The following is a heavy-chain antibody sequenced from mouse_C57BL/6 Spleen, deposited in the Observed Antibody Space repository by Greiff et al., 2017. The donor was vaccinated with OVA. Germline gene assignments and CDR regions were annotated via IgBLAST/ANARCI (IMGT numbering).Heavy chain of an antibody. CDR3: VRQGSVYDGYYGYYFDY. V-gene: IGHV10-1*01. J-gene: IGHJ2*01. Sequence: EVQRVESGGGLVQPKGSLKLSCAASGFSFNTYAMNWVRQAPGKGLEWVARIRSKSNNYATYYADSVKDRFTISRDDSESMLYLQMNNLKTEDTAMYYCVRQGSVYDGYYGYYFDYWGQGTTLTVSS. CDR1: GFSFNTYA. D-gene: IGHD2-3*01. CDR2: IRSKSNNYAT.